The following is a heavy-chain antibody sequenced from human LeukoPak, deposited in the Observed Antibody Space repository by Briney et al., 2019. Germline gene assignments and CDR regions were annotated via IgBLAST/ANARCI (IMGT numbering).Heavy chain of an antibody. CDR2: TNNDGSST. Sequence: GGSLRLSCVASGFTFSNYWIHWVRQAPGKGLVWVSRTNNDGSSTTYADFVKGRFTSSRDNAKNTLYLQMGSLRAEDTAVYYCTRSVFPYYFDCWGQGTLVTVSS. V-gene: IGHV3-74*01. D-gene: IGHD3-10*02. CDR1: GFTFSNYW. CDR3: TRSVFPYYFDC. J-gene: IGHJ4*02.